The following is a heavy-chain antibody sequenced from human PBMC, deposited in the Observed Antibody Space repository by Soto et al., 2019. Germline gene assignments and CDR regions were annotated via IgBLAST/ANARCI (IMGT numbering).Heavy chain of an antibody. J-gene: IGHJ4*02. CDR3: TTDLYYDLWSGYVGFDH. V-gene: IGHV3-49*03. CDR1: GYIFGDYA. D-gene: IGHD3-3*01. Sequence: GGSLRLSCTASGYIFGDYAMSWFRQAPGKGLEWAAFIRSKPLGGTTEYAASVEGRFTVSRDESKPIAYLQMNSLKTEDTAVYYCTTDLYYDLWSGYVGFDHWGQGTLVTVSS. CDR2: IRSKPLGGTT.